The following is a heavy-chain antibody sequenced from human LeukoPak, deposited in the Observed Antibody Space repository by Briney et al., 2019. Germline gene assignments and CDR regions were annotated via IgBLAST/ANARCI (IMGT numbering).Heavy chain of an antibody. CDR3: ARFSGSYFDY. D-gene: IGHD1-26*01. V-gene: IGHV4-39*01. J-gene: IGHJ4*02. CDR2: IHYSGST. Sequence: PSETLSLTCTISGGSITSTSHYWGWIRQPPGKGLEWIGSIHYSGSTYYTPSLKSRVTISVDTSKNQFSLKLSSVTAADTAVYYCARFSGSYFDYWGQGTLVTVSS. CDR1: GGSITSTSHY.